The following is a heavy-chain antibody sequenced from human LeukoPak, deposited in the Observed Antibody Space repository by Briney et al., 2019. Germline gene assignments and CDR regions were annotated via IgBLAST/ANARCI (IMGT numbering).Heavy chain of an antibody. J-gene: IGHJ5*02. CDR2: IKQDGSEK. D-gene: IGHD2-15*01. CDR1: GLTFSSYW. Sequence: GGSLRLSCAASGLTFSSYWMTWVRQAPGKGLEWVANIKQDGSEKYYVDSVQGRFTISRDNANNSLYLQMNSLRVEDMAVYYCASWGPAAYCSNGSCSWGQGTLVTVSS. V-gene: IGHV3-7*01. CDR3: ASWGPAAYCSNGSCS.